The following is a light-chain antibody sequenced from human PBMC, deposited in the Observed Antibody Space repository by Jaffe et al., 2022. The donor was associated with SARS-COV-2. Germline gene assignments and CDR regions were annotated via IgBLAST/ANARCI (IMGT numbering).Light chain of an antibody. CDR1: RSNIGKNY. J-gene: IGLJ3*02. CDR2: DNN. Sequence: QSLLTQPPSVSAAPGQKVTISCSGSRSNIGKNYVSWYQQLPGTAPKLIIYDNNNRPSGIPDRFSGSKSGTSATLGITGLQTGDEADYYCGTWDSSLSAGVFGGGTKLTVL. V-gene: IGLV1-51*01. CDR3: GTWDSSLSAGV.